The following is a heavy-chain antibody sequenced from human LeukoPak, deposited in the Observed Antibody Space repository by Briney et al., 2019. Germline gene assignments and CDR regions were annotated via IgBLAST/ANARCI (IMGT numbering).Heavy chain of an antibody. CDR3: ARAPRGVLGKYYYYGMDV. D-gene: IGHD3-10*01. V-gene: IGHV1-18*01. J-gene: IGHJ6*02. CDR1: GYTFTSYG. CDR2: LSAYNGNT. Sequence: ASVKVSCKASGYTFTSYGISWVRQAPGQGLEWMGWLSAYNGNTNYAQKLQGRVTMTTDTSTSTAYMELRSLRSNDTAVYYCARAPRGVLGKYYYYGMDVWGQGTTVTVSS.